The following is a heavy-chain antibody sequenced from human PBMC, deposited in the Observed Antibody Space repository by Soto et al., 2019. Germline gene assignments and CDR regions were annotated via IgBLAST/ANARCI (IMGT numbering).Heavy chain of an antibody. J-gene: IGHJ4*02. D-gene: IGHD5-18*01. CDR2: INAGNGNT. V-gene: IGHV1-3*01. CDR1: GYTFTSYA. CDR3: ARDRAAMVTSFDY. Sequence: ASVKVSCKASGYTFTSYAMHWVRQAPGQRLEWMGWINAGNGNTKYSQKFQGRVTITRDTSASTAYMELSSLRSEATAVYYCARDRAAMVTSFDYWGQGPLVTVS.